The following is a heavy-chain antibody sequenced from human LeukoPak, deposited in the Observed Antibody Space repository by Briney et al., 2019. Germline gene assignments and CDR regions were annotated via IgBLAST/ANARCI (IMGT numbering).Heavy chain of an antibody. D-gene: IGHD2-15*01. J-gene: IGHJ4*02. V-gene: IGHV4-39*07. Sequence: PSETLSLTCTVSGGSISSSSYYWGWIRQPPGKGLEWIGSIYYSGSTYYNPSLKSRVTISVDTSKNQFSLKLSSVTAADTAVYYCARVPVYSNFDYWGQGTLVTVSS. CDR2: IYYSGST. CDR1: GGSISSSSYY. CDR3: ARVPVYSNFDY.